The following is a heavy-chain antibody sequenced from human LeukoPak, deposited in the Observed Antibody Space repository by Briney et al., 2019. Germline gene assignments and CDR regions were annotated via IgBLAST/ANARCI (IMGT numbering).Heavy chain of an antibody. Sequence: ASVKVSCKASGYTFTSYDINWVRQATGQGLEWMGWMNPNSGNTGYAQKFQGRVTMTRNTSISTAYMELSSLRSEDTAVYYCARGLRPYYYDSSGYYYPYWGQGTLVTVSS. CDR2: MNPNSGNT. CDR3: ARGLRPYYYDSSGYYYPY. D-gene: IGHD3-22*01. CDR1: GYTFTSYD. V-gene: IGHV1-8*01. J-gene: IGHJ4*02.